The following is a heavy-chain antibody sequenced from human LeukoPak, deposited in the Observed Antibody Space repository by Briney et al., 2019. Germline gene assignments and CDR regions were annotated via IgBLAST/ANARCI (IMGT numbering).Heavy chain of an antibody. CDR3: ARDTDIVATITIDY. D-gene: IGHD5-12*01. CDR1: RYTFTTYG. J-gene: IGHJ4*02. Sequence: ASVKVSCKASRYTFTTYGISWVRQAPGQGLEWMGWISAYNGNTNYAQKLQGRVTMTTDTSTSTAYMELRSLRSDDTAVYYCARDTDIVATITIDYWGQGTLVTVSS. CDR2: ISAYNGNT. V-gene: IGHV1-18*01.